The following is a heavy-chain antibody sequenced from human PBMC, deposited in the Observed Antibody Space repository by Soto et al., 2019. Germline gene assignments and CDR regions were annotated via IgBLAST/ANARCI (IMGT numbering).Heavy chain of an antibody. J-gene: IGHJ5*02. CDR2: MNPNRGNT. Sequence: QVQLVQSGAEVKKPGASVKVSCKASGYTFISYDINWVRQATGQGLEWMGWMNPNRGNTGYAQKFQGRVTMTRNTSISTAYMEPSSLRSEDTAIYYCAREQQVRGVDPWGQGTLVTVSS. V-gene: IGHV1-8*01. D-gene: IGHD6-13*01. CDR1: GYTFISYD. CDR3: AREQQVRGVDP.